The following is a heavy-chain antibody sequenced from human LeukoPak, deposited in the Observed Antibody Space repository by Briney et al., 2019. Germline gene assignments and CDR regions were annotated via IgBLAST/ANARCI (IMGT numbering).Heavy chain of an antibody. D-gene: IGHD1-26*01. V-gene: IGHV3-53*01. Sequence: GGSLRLSCAASGFTVSSKYMSWVRQAPGKGLEWVSVIYGGGSTYYADSVKGRFTISRDNSKNTVYLQMNSLRVEDTAVYYCASSVVGGYDYWGQGTLVTVSS. CDR2: IYGGGST. CDR3: ASSVVGGYDY. CDR1: GFTVSSKY. J-gene: IGHJ4*02.